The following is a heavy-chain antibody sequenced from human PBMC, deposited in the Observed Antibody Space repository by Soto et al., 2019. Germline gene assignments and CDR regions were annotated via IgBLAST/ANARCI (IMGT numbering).Heavy chain of an antibody. J-gene: IGHJ6*02. CDR2: IYYSGST. V-gene: IGHV4-31*03. D-gene: IGHD1-1*01. Sequence: PSETLSLTCTVSGGSISSGGYYWSWIRQHPGKGLEWIGYIYYSGSTYYNPSLKSRVTISVDTSTNQFSLNLSSVTAADTAVYYCATRGLERRGRSYYYYGMDVWGQGTTVTVSS. CDR3: ATRGLERRGRSYYYYGMDV. CDR1: GGSISSGGYY.